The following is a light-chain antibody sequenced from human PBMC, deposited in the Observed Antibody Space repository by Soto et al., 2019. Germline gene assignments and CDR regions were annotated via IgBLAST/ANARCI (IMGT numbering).Light chain of an antibody. Sequence: DIQMTQSPSSLSASVGDRVTITCRASQSISSYLNWYQQKPGKAPKLLIYAASSLQSGVPSRFSGSGSGTDFTLTISSLQPEDFATYYCQQSYSTPQKFGQGTK. J-gene: IGKJ1*01. V-gene: IGKV1-39*01. CDR1: QSISSY. CDR2: AAS. CDR3: QQSYSTPQK.